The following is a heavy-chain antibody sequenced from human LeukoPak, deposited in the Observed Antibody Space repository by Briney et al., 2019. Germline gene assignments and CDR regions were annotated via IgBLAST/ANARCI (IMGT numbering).Heavy chain of an antibody. CDR1: GFTFSSFA. Sequence: PGGSLGLPCAASGFTFSSFATSGACQASGKGLEWVSGISARGGSTYYADSVKGRFTISRDNSKNTLYLQMNSLRAEDTAVYYCAKGFYDNSASGVFDIWGQGTMVTVSS. D-gene: IGHD3-22*01. V-gene: IGHV3-23*01. J-gene: IGHJ3*02. CDR2: ISARGGST. CDR3: AKGFYDNSASGVFDI.